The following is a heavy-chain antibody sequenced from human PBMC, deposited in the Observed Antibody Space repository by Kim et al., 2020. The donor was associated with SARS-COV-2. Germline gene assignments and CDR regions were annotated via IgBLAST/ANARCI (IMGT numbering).Heavy chain of an antibody. CDR1: GFTFDDYT. CDR3: AKDLGRGPYYLDF. Sequence: GGSLRLSCAASGFTFDDYTMHWVRQAPGKGLEWVSLITWDGTSSLYYADSVKGRFTISRDNSKNFLYLQMNSLRTEDTALYYCAKDLGRGPYYLDFWGQGTLVTVSS. J-gene: IGHJ4*02. V-gene: IGHV3-43*01. CDR2: ITWDGTSSL.